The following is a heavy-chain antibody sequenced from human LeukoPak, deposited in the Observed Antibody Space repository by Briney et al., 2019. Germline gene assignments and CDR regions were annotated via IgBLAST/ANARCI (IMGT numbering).Heavy chain of an antibody. V-gene: IGHV3-74*01. CDR3: ARETVVGATTAFDI. D-gene: IGHD1-26*01. Sequence: PGGSLRLSCAASGFTFSSYWMHWVRQAPGKGLVWVSRINTDGSSTSYADSVKGRFTISRDNAKNTLYLQMNSLRAEDTAVYYCARETVVGATTAFDIWGQGTMVTVSS. CDR1: GFTFSSYW. J-gene: IGHJ3*02. CDR2: INTDGSST.